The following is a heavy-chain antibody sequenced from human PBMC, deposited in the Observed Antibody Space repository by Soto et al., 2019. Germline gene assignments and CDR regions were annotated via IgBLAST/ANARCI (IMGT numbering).Heavy chain of an antibody. CDR1: GGTFSSYT. CDR3: ARGSHGSGSYHNHELNWYFDL. V-gene: IGHV1-69*02. Sequence: QVQLVQSGAEVKKPGSSVKVSCKASGGTFSSYTISWVRQAPGQGLEWMGRIIPILGIANYAQKFQGRVTITADKSTSTAYMELRRLRSEDTAVYYCARGSHGSGSYHNHELNWYFDLWGRGTLVTVSS. J-gene: IGHJ2*01. D-gene: IGHD3-10*01. CDR2: IIPILGIA.